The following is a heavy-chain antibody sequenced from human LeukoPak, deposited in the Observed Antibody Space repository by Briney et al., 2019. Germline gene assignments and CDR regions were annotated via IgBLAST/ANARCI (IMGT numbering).Heavy chain of an antibody. Sequence: GGSLRLSCAASGFTFSSYWMSWVRQAPGKGLEWVANIKQDGSEKYYVDSVKGRFTISRDNAKNSLYLQMNSLRAEDTAVYYCARAVVLLWFGELLYYFDYWGQGTLVTVSS. CDR1: GFTFSSYW. D-gene: IGHD3-10*01. CDR2: IKQDGSEK. V-gene: IGHV3-7*01. J-gene: IGHJ4*02. CDR3: ARAVVLLWFGELLYYFDY.